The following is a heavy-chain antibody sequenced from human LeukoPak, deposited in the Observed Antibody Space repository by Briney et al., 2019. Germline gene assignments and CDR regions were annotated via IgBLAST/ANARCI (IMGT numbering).Heavy chain of an antibody. J-gene: IGHJ4*02. D-gene: IGHD6-19*01. CDR1: GFTVNTYA. V-gene: IGHV3-23*01. Sequence: PGGSLRLSCAASGFTVNTYAMTWVRQAPGKGLEWVSDISESGGSTYYEDSVQGRFTISRDNSKNTLYLQMNSLRVEDTAIYYCAKAGSDWYYFDSWGQGTLVTVSS. CDR2: ISESGGST. CDR3: AKAGSDWYYFDS.